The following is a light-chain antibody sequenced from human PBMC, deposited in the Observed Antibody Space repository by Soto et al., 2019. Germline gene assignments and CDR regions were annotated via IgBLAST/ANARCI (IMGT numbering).Light chain of an antibody. CDR3: QQTDSIPPT. CDR1: QGISTY. V-gene: IGKV1-39*01. CDR2: TAS. J-gene: IGKJ1*01. Sequence: DIQMTQSPSSLSASVGDRVTITCRASQGISTYLNWYQQKPGKAPKLLIYTASSLQSGVPSRFSGSGSGTDFTLTISSLQPEDFATYSCQQTDSIPPTFGQGTKVEIK.